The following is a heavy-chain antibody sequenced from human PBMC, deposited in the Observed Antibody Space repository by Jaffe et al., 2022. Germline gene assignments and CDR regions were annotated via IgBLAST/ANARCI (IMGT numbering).Heavy chain of an antibody. D-gene: IGHD3-9*01. Sequence: EVQLVESGGGLVQPGRSLRLSCTASGFTFGDYAMSWVRQAPGKGLEWVGFIRSKAYGGTTEYAASVKGRFTISRDDSKSIAYLQMNSLKTEDTAVYYCTMGNDILTGYYRGLLDYWGQGTLVTVSS. CDR1: GFTFGDYA. CDR3: TMGNDILTGYYRGLLDY. CDR2: IRSKAYGGTT. V-gene: IGHV3-49*04. J-gene: IGHJ4*02.